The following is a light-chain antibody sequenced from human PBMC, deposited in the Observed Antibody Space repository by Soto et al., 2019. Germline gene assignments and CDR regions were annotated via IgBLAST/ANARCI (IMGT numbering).Light chain of an antibody. CDR2: AAS. V-gene: IGKV1-5*01. CDR3: QNYNSYSEA. Sequence: DLQRPPSTSTLSASVVYIFPITGLASQSVRSWLSWYQQKPGRDPKFLIYAASTLQSGVPSRFSGSGSGTEFTLTISSLQPDDFATYYCQNYNSYSEACGQGTKGDIK. CDR1: QSVRSW. J-gene: IGKJ1*01.